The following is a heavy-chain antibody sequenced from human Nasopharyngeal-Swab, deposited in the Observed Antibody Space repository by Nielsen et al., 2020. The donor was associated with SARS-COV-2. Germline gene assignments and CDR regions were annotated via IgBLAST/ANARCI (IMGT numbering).Heavy chain of an antibody. CDR1: GYTFTGYY. Sequence: ASVTVSCKASGYTFTGYYMHWVRQAPGQGLEWMGRINPNSGGTNYAQKFQGRVTMTRDTSISTAYMELSRLRSDDTAVYYCARGPRYSYGLFDPWGQGTLVTVSS. CDR2: INPNSGGT. D-gene: IGHD5-18*01. CDR3: ARGPRYSYGLFDP. V-gene: IGHV1-2*06. J-gene: IGHJ5*02.